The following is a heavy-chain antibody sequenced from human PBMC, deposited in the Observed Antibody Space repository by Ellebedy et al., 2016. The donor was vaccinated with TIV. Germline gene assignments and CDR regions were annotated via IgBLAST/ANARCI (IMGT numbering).Heavy chain of an antibody. J-gene: IGHJ4*02. CDR3: ARDRRIGPTTVTGLD. CDR1: GGSISSYY. V-gene: IGHV4-59*01. Sequence: SETLSLTCTVSGGSISSYYWSWIRQPPGKGLEWIGYIYYSGSTNYNPSLKSRVTISVDTSKNQFSLKLSSVTAADTAVYYCARDRRIGPTTVTGLDWGQGTLVTVSS. D-gene: IGHD4-17*01. CDR2: IYYSGST.